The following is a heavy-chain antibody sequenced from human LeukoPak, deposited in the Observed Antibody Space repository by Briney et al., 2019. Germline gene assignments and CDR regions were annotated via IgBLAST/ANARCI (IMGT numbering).Heavy chain of an antibody. D-gene: IGHD3-3*01. CDR1: GYTFTSYA. Sequence: ASVKVSCKASGYTFTSYAMHWVRQAPGQRLEWMGWINAGNGNTKYSQKFQGRVTMTRDTSTSTVYMELSSLRSEDTAVYYCARSPLYYDFWSGYPDYWGQGTLVTVSS. CDR2: INAGNGNT. J-gene: IGHJ4*02. V-gene: IGHV1-3*01. CDR3: ARSPLYYDFWSGYPDY.